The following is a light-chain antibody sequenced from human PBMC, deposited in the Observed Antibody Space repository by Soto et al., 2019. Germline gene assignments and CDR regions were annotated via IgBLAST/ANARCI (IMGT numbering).Light chain of an antibody. CDR2: GAS. CDR3: QQYGSSPRT. V-gene: IGKV3-15*01. J-gene: IGKJ2*01. CDR1: QSVSSN. Sequence: EIVITQSPATLSVSPGERATLSCRASQSVSSNLAWYQQKPGQAPRLLIYGASTRATGIPARFSGSGSGTEFTLTISSLQSEDVAVYYCQQYGSSPRTFGQGTKLEIK.